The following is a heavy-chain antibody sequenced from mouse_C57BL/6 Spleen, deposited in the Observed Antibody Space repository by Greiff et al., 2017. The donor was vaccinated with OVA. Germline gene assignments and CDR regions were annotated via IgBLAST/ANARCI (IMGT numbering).Heavy chain of an antibody. V-gene: IGHV5-17*01. Sequence: EVMLVESGGGLVKPGGSLKLSCAASGFTFSDYGMHWVRQAPEKGLEWVAYISSGSSTIYYADTVKGRFTISRDNAKNTLFLQMTSLRSEDTAMYYGAILPRPLYAMDYWGQGTSVTVSS. CDR3: AILPRPLYAMDY. J-gene: IGHJ4*01. CDR2: ISSGSSTI. CDR1: GFTFSDYG. D-gene: IGHD5-5*01.